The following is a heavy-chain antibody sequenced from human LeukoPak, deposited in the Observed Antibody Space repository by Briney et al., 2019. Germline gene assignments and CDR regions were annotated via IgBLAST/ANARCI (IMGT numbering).Heavy chain of an antibody. V-gene: IGHV4-39*01. Sequence: KPSETLSLTCTVSGGSISSSSYYWGWIRQPPGKGLEWIGSLYYSGSTYYNPALKSRVTISVDTSKNQFSLKLSSVTAADTAVYYCARASVVVTADYWGQGTLVTVSS. CDR3: ARASVVVTADY. CDR1: GGSISSSSYY. CDR2: LYYSGST. J-gene: IGHJ4*02. D-gene: IGHD3-22*01.